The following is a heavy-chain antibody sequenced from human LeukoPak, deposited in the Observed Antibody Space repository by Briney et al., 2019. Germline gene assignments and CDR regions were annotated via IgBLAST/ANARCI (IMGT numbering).Heavy chain of an antibody. D-gene: IGHD1-26*01. Sequence: SETLSLTCSVSGDSFSISSYYWGWIRQPPGKGLEWIVSINYSGTTYYNPSLKSRVTISVDTSKNQFSLRLSSVTVADTAVYYWARLSIVGATSSYYMDVWGKGTTVTVSS. V-gene: IGHV4-39*01. CDR3: ARLSIVGATSSYYMDV. CDR2: INYSGTT. J-gene: IGHJ6*03. CDR1: GDSFSISSYY.